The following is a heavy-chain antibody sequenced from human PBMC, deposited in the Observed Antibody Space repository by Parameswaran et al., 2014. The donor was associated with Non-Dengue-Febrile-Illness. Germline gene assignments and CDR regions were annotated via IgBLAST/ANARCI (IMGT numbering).Heavy chain of an antibody. CDR3: ARIKWGLMVYAPYYYYGMDV. CDR2: INHSGST. V-gene: IGHV4-34*01. Sequence: RWIRQPPGKGLEWIGEINHSGSTNYNPSLKSRVTISVDTSKNQFSLKLSSVTAADTAVYYCARIKWGLMVYAPYYYYGMDVWGQGTTVTVSS. D-gene: IGHD2-8*01. J-gene: IGHJ6*02.